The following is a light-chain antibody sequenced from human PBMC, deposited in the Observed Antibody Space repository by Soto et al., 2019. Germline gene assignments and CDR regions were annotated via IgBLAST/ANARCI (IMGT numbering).Light chain of an antibody. J-gene: IGLJ2*01. CDR2: EVS. CDR3: SSYTTSSTLV. V-gene: IGLV2-14*01. Sequence: QSVLTQPASVSGSPGQSITLSCTGTSGDVGGYNYVSWYQQHPGKAPKLIIYEVSNRPSGVSSRFSGSKSGNTASLTISGLQAEDEAHYYCSSYTTSSTLVFGGGTKVTVL. CDR1: SGDVGGYNY.